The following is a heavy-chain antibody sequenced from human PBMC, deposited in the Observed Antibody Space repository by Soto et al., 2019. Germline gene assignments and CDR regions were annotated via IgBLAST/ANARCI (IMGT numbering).Heavy chain of an antibody. CDR1: GYTFTSYG. J-gene: IGHJ5*02. CDR3: ARGPRYCSSTSCFSGVTWFDP. CDR2: ISSYNGNT. D-gene: IGHD2-2*01. V-gene: IGHV1-18*04. Sequence: QVQLVQSGAEVKKPGASVKVSCKASGYTFTSYGISWVRQAPGQGLEWMGWISSYNGNTNYAQKVQGRVTMTTDKSTTTTYTEVRSLRSDDTAVYYCARGPRYCSSTSCFSGVTWFDPWGQGTLVTVSS.